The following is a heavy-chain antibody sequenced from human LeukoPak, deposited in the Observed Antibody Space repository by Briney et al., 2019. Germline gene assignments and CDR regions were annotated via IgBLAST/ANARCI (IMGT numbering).Heavy chain of an antibody. CDR2: IYYSGST. V-gene: IGHV4-31*03. Sequence: SETLSLTCTVSGGSISSGGYYWSWIRQHPGKGLEWIGYIYYSGSTYYNPSLKSRVTISVDTSKNQFSLKLSSVTAADTAVYYCARESSFDYYGMDVWGQGTTVTVSS. CDR1: GGSISSGGYY. D-gene: IGHD3-3*01. J-gene: IGHJ6*02. CDR3: ARESSFDYYGMDV.